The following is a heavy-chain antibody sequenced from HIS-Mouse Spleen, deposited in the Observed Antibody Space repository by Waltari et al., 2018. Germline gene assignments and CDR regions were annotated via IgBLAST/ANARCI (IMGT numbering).Heavy chain of an antibody. V-gene: IGHV4-39*07. Sequence: QLQLQESGPGLVKPSETLSLTFPVSGGAISSSSYYWGWIRQPPGKGLEWIGSIYYSGSTYYNPYLKSRVTISVDTSKNQFSLKLSSVTAADTAVYYCAREIPYSSSWYDWYFDLWGRGTLVTVSS. D-gene: IGHD6-13*01. CDR3: AREIPYSSSWYDWYFDL. J-gene: IGHJ2*01. CDR1: GGAISSSSYY. CDR2: IYYSGST.